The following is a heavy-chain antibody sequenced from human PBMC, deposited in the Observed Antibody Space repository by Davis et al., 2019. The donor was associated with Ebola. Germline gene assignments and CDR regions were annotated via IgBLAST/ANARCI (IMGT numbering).Heavy chain of an antibody. CDR2: IDPSDSYT. D-gene: IGHD7-27*01. Sequence: GESLKISCKGSGYSFTSYWISWVRQMPGKGLEWMGRIDPSDSYTNYSPSFQGHVTISADKSISTAYLQWSSLKASDTAMYYCARHLTGDRDYYYYYYYMDVWGKGTTVTVSS. CDR1: GYSFTSYW. CDR3: ARHLTGDRDYYYYYYYMDV. V-gene: IGHV5-10-1*01. J-gene: IGHJ6*03.